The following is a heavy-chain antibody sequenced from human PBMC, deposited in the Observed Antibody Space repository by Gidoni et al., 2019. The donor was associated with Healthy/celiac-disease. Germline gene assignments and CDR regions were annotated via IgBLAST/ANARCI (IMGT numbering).Heavy chain of an antibody. CDR2: IGTAGDT. D-gene: IGHD2-21*02. Sequence: EVQLVESGGALVQPGGSLRLSCAASGFTFSTYDMPWVRQATGKGLEWVSAIGTAGDTYYPGSVKDRFTINRENAKNSYYLKMNSLRARNTAVYYCARASYCGSDCYDRSYWYFDRWGRGTLVTVSS. CDR3: ARASYCGSDCYDRSYWYFDR. J-gene: IGHJ2*01. V-gene: IGHV3-13*01. CDR1: GFTFSTYD.